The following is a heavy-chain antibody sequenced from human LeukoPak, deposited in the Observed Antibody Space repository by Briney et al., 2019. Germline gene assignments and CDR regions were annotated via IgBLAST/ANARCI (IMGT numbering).Heavy chain of an antibody. CDR3: ARGGKGYFDY. CDR2: IYHSGST. Sequence: SETLSLTCAVSGGSISSGGYSWSWIRQPPGKGLEWIGYIYHSGSTYYNPSLKSRVTISVDRSKNQFSLKLSSVTAADTAVYYCARGGKGYFDYWGQGALVTVSS. CDR1: GGSISSGGYS. V-gene: IGHV4-30-2*01. J-gene: IGHJ4*02. D-gene: IGHD1-26*01.